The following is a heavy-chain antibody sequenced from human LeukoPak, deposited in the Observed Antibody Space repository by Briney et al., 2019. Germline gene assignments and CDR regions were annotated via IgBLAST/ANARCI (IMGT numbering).Heavy chain of an antibody. CDR3: TRGRYYLDS. CDR2: ISWNSGSI. D-gene: IGHD3-16*01. Sequence: PGGSLRLSRAASGFTFDDYAMHWVRQAPGKGLEWVSGISWNSGSIGYADSVKGRFTISRDNAKNSLYLQMNSLRVEDTAVYFCTRGRYYLDSWGQGTLVTVSS. CDR1: GFTFDDYA. J-gene: IGHJ4*02. V-gene: IGHV3-9*01.